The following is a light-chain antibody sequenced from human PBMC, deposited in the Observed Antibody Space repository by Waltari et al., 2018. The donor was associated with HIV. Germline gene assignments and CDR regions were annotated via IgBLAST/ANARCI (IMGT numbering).Light chain of an antibody. V-gene: IGKV1-8*01. Sequence: SFSASTGDRGTITCRASQGISSYLAWYQQKPGKAPKLLIYPASTLQSGVPSRFSCSGSGTDFTLTISCLQSEDFATYYCQQYYSYPLTFGQGTRLEIK. CDR2: PAS. CDR3: QQYYSYPLT. J-gene: IGKJ5*01. CDR1: QGISSY.